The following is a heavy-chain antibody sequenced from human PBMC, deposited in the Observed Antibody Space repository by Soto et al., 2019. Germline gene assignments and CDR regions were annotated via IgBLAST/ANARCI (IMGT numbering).Heavy chain of an antibody. J-gene: IGHJ4*02. V-gene: IGHV4-39*01. Sequence: SETLSLTCTVSGGSISSSSYYWGWIRQPPGKGLEWIGSIYYSGSTYYNPSLKSRVTISVDTSKNQFSLKLSSVTAADTAVYYCARLYDYIWGSSDYFDYWGQGTLVTVSS. CDR3: ARLYDYIWGSSDYFDY. CDR2: IYYSGST. D-gene: IGHD3-16*01. CDR1: GGSISSSSYY.